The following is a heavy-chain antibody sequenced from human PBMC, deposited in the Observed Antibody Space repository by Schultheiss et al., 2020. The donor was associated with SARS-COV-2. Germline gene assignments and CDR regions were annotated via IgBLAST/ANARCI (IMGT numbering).Heavy chain of an antibody. CDR1: GFTFSNSD. V-gene: IGHV3-23*01. J-gene: IGHJ4*02. Sequence: GGSLRLSCAASGFTFSNSDMNWVRQAPGKGLEWVSAISGSGGSTYYADSVKGRFTISRDNAKNSLYLQMNSLRAEDTAVYYCARAPPYCGGDCYSDWGQGTLVTVSS. CDR3: ARAPPYCGGDCYSD. D-gene: IGHD2-21*02. CDR2: ISGSGGST.